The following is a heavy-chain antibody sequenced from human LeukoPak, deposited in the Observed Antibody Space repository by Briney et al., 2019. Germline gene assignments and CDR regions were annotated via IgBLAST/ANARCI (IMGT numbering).Heavy chain of an antibody. CDR2: ISNDGSTT. CDR1: GFIFSSSW. V-gene: IGHV3-74*01. Sequence: GGSLRLSCAASGFIFSSSWMHWVRQAPGKGLVWVSGISNDGSTTRYPASVKGRITNSRDNAKKRLYLQMNSLRAEDTAVYYCAITSSGYSSDVFDIWGQGTLVGVRS. D-gene: IGHD3-22*01. CDR3: AITSSGYSSDVFDI. J-gene: IGHJ3*02.